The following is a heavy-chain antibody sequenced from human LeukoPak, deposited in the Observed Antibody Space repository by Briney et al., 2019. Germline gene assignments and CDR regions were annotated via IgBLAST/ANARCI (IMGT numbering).Heavy chain of an antibody. CDR3: AKQGCSGGSCYFDY. J-gene: IGHJ4*02. CDR1: GFTFNNYG. V-gene: IGHV3-21*04. CDR2: ISSSSSYI. Sequence: GGSLRLSCAASGFTFNNYGMHYVRQAPGKGLEWVSSISSSSSYISYADSVKGRFTISRDNAKNSLDLQMNSLRAEDTAVYYCAKQGCSGGSCYFDYWGQGTLVTVSS. D-gene: IGHD2-15*01.